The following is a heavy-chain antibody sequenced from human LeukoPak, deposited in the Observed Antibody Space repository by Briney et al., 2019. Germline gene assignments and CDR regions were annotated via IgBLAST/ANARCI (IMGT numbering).Heavy chain of an antibody. J-gene: IGHJ4*01. CDR2: IRSSGSTI. V-gene: IGHV3-48*03. D-gene: IGHD2-2*03. Sequence: GGSLRLSCVASGFIFSNYEMNWVRQAPGKGLEWVSYIRSSGSTIYYADSVQGRFTISRDNAKNSLYLQMNSLRAEDTGVYYCARGPRDPSGYCSIVTCSPTYEVWGHGTLVTVSS. CDR1: GFIFSNYE. CDR3: ARGPRDPSGYCSIVTCSPTYEV.